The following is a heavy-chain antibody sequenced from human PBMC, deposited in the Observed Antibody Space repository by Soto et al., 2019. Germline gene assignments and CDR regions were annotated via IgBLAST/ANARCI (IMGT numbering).Heavy chain of an antibody. V-gene: IGHV3-30*18. D-gene: IGHD3-16*01. Sequence: QVQLVESGGGVVQPGRSLRLSCAASGFTFSSYGMHWVRQAPGKGLEWVAVISYDGSNKYYADCVKGRFTISRDNSKNMLYLQMNSLRAEDTAVYYCAKGEGMGEFDYWGQGTLVTVSS. CDR3: AKGEGMGEFDY. CDR1: GFTFSSYG. J-gene: IGHJ4*02. CDR2: ISYDGSNK.